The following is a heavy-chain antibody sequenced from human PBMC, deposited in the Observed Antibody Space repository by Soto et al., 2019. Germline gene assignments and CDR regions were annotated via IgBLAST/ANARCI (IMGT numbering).Heavy chain of an antibody. J-gene: IGHJ4*02. D-gene: IGHD6-13*01. V-gene: IGHV3-23*01. CDR2: ISGSGGST. Sequence: GGSLRLSCAASGFTFSSYAMSWVRQAPGKGLEWVSAISGSGGSTYYADSVKGRFTISRDNAKNSLYLQMNRLRAEDTAVYYCARSRRDRAAAGIFDYWGQGTLVTVSS. CDR3: ARSRRDRAAAGIFDY. CDR1: GFTFSSYA.